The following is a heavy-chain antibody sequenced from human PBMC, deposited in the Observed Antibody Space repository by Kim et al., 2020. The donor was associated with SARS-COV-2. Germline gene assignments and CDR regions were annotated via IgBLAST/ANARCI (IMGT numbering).Heavy chain of an antibody. J-gene: IGHJ4*02. D-gene: IGHD3-3*01. CDR3: ARGSPGIFGVVHDY. Sequence: AQKFQGRVTMTRDTSISTAYMELSRLRSDDTAVYYCARGSPGIFGVVHDYWGQGTLVTVSS. V-gene: IGHV1-2*02.